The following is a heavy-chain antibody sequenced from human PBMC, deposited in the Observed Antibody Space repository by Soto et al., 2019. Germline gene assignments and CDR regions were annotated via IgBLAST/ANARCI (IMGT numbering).Heavy chain of an antibody. J-gene: IGHJ4*02. V-gene: IGHV1-2*02. CDR3: AAPGSSGHSYNFDY. Sequence: QVQLVQSGAEVRKPGASVTVSCKAGGYTFSDYYIQWVRQAPGQGLEWMGWMNPTSGGANYAQKFQGRVTMTRDTSITTAYMELNSLRSDDTAVYYCAAPGSSGHSYNFDYWGQGTLVTVSS. D-gene: IGHD3-22*01. CDR1: GYTFSDYY. CDR2: MNPTSGGA.